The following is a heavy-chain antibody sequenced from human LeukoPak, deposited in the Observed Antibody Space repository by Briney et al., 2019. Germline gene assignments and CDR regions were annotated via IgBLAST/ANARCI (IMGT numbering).Heavy chain of an antibody. CDR1: GFTFSSYS. Sequence: GGSLRLSCAASGFTFSSYSMNWVRQAPGKGLEWVSSISSSSSYIYYADSVKGRFTISRDNAKNSLYLQMNSLRAEDTAVYYCAREVTHYDFWSGYRWGQGTLVIVSS. D-gene: IGHD3-3*01. J-gene: IGHJ4*02. V-gene: IGHV3-21*01. CDR3: AREVTHYDFWSGYR. CDR2: ISSSSSYI.